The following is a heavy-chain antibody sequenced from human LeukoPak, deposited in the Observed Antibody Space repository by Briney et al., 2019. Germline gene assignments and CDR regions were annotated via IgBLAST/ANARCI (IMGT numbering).Heavy chain of an antibody. Sequence: SETLSLTCAVYGGSFGGYYWSWIRQPPGKGLEWIGEINHSGSTNYNPSLKSRVTISVDTSKNQFSLKLSSVTAADTAVYYCARGEGSYGDYGYYYYYGMDVWGQGTTVTVSS. CDR2: INHSGST. CDR3: ARGEGSYGDYGYYYYYGMDV. V-gene: IGHV4-34*01. CDR1: GGSFGGYY. J-gene: IGHJ6*02. D-gene: IGHD4-17*01.